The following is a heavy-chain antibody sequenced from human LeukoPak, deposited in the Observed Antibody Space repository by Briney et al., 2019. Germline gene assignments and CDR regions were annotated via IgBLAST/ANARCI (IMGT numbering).Heavy chain of an antibody. J-gene: IGHJ2*01. D-gene: IGHD4-11*01. Sequence: SETLSLTCAVYGGSFSGYYWSWIRQPPGKGLEWIGEINHSGSTNYNPSLKSRVTISVDTSKNQFSLKLSSVTAADTAVYYCVRPGLPYWYCDLWGRGTLVTVSS. CDR2: INHSGST. CDR3: VRPGLPYWYCDL. CDR1: GGSFSGYY. V-gene: IGHV4-34*01.